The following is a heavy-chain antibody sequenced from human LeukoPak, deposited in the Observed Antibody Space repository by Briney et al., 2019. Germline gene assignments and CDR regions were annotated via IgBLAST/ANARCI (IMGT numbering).Heavy chain of an antibody. D-gene: IGHD3-22*01. CDR1: GFTFDDYG. V-gene: IGHV3-20*04. J-gene: IGHJ3*02. Sequence: AGGSLRLSCAASGFTFDDYGMSWVRHAPGKGLEWVSGINWNGGSTGYADSVKGRFTISRDNAKNSLYLQMNSLRAEDTALYYCARSKPYYYDSSGYNAFDIWGQGTMVTVSS. CDR3: ARSKPYYYDSSGYNAFDI. CDR2: INWNGGST.